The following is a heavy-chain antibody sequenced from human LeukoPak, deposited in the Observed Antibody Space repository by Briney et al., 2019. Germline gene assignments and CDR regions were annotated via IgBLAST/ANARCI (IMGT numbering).Heavy chain of an antibody. CDR2: IYYSGST. Sequence: PSETLSLTCTVSGASISSYYWSWIRQPPGKGLEWIGYIYYSGSTNYNPSLKSRVTISVDTSKNQFSLKLSSVTAADTAVYYCARHLGYGDYYFYGMDVWGQGTTVTVSS. J-gene: IGHJ6*02. V-gene: IGHV4-59*01. D-gene: IGHD4-17*01. CDR1: GASISSYY. CDR3: ARHLGYGDYYFYGMDV.